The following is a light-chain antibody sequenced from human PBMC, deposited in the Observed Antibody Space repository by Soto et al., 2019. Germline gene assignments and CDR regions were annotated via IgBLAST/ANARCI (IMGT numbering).Light chain of an antibody. CDR2: AAS. CDR1: QTISNY. J-gene: IGKJ3*01. CDR3: QKTYSTPFT. Sequence: DIQMTQSPSSLSASVGDRVTINCRASQTISNYLNWYQEKPGKAPKLLIYAASNLQSGVPSRFSGSGSGTEFTLTISNLQPEDFATYYCQKTYSTPFTFGHGTKVDI. V-gene: IGKV1-39*01.